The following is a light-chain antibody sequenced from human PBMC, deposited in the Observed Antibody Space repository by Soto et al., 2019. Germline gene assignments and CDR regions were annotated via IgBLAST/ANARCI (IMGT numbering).Light chain of an antibody. CDR3: QQSYSTPYT. CDR1: QSIANY. Sequence: DIQMTQSPTTLSASVGDSVTITCRASQSIANYLNWYQQKPGKAPKLLIYGASSLQSGLPSTFSGSGSGTDFTLTISSLQPEDFATYYCQQSYSTPYTFGRGTKLGIK. CDR2: GAS. J-gene: IGKJ2*01. V-gene: IGKV1-39*01.